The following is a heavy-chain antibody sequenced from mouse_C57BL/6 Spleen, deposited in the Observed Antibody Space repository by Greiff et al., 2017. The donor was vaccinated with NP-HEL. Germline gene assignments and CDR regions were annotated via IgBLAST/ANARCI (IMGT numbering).Heavy chain of an antibody. CDR1: GYTFTDYN. CDR2: INPNNGGT. V-gene: IGHV1-22*01. CDR3: ARNGYSWYFDV. Sequence: EVQLQESGPELVKPGASVRMSCKASGYTFTDYNMHWVKQSHGKSLEWIGYINPNNGGTSYNQKFKGKATLTVNKSSSTAYMELRSLTSEDSAVYYCARNGYSWYFDVWGTGTTVTVSS. J-gene: IGHJ1*03. D-gene: IGHD2-3*01.